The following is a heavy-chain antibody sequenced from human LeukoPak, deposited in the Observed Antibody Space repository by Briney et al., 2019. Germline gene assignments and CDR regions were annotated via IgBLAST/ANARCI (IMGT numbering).Heavy chain of an antibody. CDR3: ARGGVREAGEDFDP. Sequence: SQTLSLTCAISGDSVSSNSAAWNWLRQSPSRGLEWLGRTYYRSKWYNDYAVSVKSRITINPDTSKNQFSLQLNSVTPEDTAVYYCARGGVREAGEDFDPWGQGTLVTVSS. J-gene: IGHJ5*02. D-gene: IGHD3-10*01. CDR1: GDSVSSNSAA. V-gene: IGHV6-1*01. CDR2: TYYRSKWYN.